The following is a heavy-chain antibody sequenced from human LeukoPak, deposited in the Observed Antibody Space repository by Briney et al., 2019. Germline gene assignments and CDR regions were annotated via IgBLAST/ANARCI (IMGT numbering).Heavy chain of an antibody. CDR1: SYTFTSYG. J-gene: IGHJ5*02. CDR3: ARDHSTGYSSSWYWFDP. V-gene: IGHV1-18*01. D-gene: IGHD6-13*01. CDR2: ISAYNGNT. Sequence: ASVKVSCKASSYTFTSYGISWVRQAPGQGLEWMGWISAYNGNTNYAQKLQGRVTMTTDTSTSTAYMELRSLRSDDTAVYYCARDHSTGYSSSWYWFDPWGQGTLVTVSS.